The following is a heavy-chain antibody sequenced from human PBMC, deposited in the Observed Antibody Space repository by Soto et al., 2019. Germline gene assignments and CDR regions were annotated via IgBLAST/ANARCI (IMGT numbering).Heavy chain of an antibody. Sequence: QTHSLTCALSGDSVSSNSAAWNWIRQSPSSGLEWLGRTYYRSKWYNDYAVSVKSRITINPDTSKNQFSLQLNSVTPEDTAVYCLATGVPRDGYALDRWGQGTRVTVS. D-gene: IGHD6-6*01. CDR3: ATGVPRDGYALDR. J-gene: IGHJ3*01. CDR2: TYYRSKWYN. CDR1: GDSVSSNSAA. V-gene: IGHV6-1*01.